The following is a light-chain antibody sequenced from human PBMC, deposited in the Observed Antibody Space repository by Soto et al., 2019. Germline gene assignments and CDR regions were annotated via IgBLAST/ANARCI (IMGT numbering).Light chain of an antibody. V-gene: IGKV1-9*01. J-gene: IGKJ5*01. CDR3: QQLDSYPIT. Sequence: DIQLTQSPSFLSASVGDRVTITCRASQGISSFLAWYQEKPGEAPKLLIYDASTLQSGVPSRFSGSGSGTEFTLTISSLQPEDFATYYCQQLDSYPITFGQGTRLEIK. CDR1: QGISSF. CDR2: DAS.